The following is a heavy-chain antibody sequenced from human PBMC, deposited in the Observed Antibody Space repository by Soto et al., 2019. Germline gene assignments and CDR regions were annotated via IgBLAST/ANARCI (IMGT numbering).Heavy chain of an antibody. V-gene: IGHV3-74*01. CDR2: INSDGSST. J-gene: IGHJ6*02. Sequence: PGGSLRLSCAASGFTFSSYWMHWVRQAPGKGMVWVSRINSDGSSTSYADSVKGRFTISRDNAKNTLYLQMNSLRAEDTAVYYCTLQPYYYYGMDVWGQGTTVTVSS. CDR1: GFTFSSYW. CDR3: TLQPYYYYGMDV.